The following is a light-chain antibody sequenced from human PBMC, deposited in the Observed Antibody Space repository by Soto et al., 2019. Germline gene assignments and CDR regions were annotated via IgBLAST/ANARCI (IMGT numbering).Light chain of an antibody. J-gene: IGKJ1*01. CDR1: QSIGGS. CDR3: QQYANWWA. CDR2: GAS. Sequence: EVVMSQSPATLSVSPGERATLSCRASQSIGGSLAWYQQKPGQAPRLLIYGASNRATGVPARFSGSGSGTDFTLTIGSLQSEDFAVYYCQQYANWWAFGQGTKVDIK. V-gene: IGKV3-15*01.